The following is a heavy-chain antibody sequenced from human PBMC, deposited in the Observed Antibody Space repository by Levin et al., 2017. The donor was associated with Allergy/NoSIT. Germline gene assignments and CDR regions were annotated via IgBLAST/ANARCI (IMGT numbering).Heavy chain of an antibody. J-gene: IGHJ1*01. D-gene: IGHD1-26*01. V-gene: IGHV3-21*01. CDR2: ISRSSNYI. CDR1: GFIFDNYG. CDR3: AIKRGTVGADENFPH. Sequence: GGSLRLSCAASGFIFDNYGINWVRQAPGKGLEWVATISRSSNYIYYADSVKGRFTISRDNAGNSAFLQMNNLRAEDTAMYYCAIKRGTVGADENFPHWGQGTLVTVS.